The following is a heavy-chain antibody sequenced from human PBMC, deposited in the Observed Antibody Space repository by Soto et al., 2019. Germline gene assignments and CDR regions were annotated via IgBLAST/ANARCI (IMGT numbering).Heavy chain of an antibody. CDR1: GGSISSSSYY. D-gene: IGHD2-15*01. CDR2: IYYSGST. J-gene: IGHJ6*02. V-gene: IGHV4-39*01. Sequence: PSETLSLTCIASGGSISSSSYYWGWIRQPPGKGLEWIGSIYYSGSTYSNPSLKSRVTISVDTSKTQFSMKLSSVPAADTAVYYCERHGAAYCYYGLDVWGQGTTGTVS. CDR3: ERHGAAYCYYGLDV.